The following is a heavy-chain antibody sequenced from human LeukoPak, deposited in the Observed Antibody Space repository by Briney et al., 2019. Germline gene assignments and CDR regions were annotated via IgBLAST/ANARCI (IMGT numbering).Heavy chain of an antibody. CDR2: INDNSGGT. Sequence: ASVKVSCKASGYTLTSYYLDWVRQAHGQGHGWMGGINDNSGGTTYAQKFQGRVSMNRDTYIGKAYMELSSLRSDDTAVYYCARPYYESSGLYVDAFDIWGQGTMVTVSS. CDR1: GYTLTSYY. D-gene: IGHD3-22*01. V-gene: IGHV1-2*02. CDR3: ARPYYESSGLYVDAFDI. J-gene: IGHJ3*02.